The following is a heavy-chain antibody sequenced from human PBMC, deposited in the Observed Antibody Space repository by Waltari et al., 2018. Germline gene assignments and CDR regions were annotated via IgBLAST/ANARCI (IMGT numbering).Heavy chain of an antibody. J-gene: IGHJ6*03. Sequence: VQLVQSGAEVKKPGSSVKVSCKASGASFGGYGVSWVRLAPGQGLEWMGVISAIFGIPESSQKFKDRLTITADESTNTAYMELSGLSSEDTAIYYCARHELGISQYYYNMYVWGQGTTVTISS. CDR3: ARHELGISQYYYNMYV. V-gene: IGHV1-69*12. D-gene: IGHD7-27*01. CDR2: ISAIFGIP. CDR1: GASFGGYG.